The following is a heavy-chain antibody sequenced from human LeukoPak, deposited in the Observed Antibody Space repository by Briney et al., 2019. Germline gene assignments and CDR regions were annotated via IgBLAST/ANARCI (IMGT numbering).Heavy chain of an antibody. D-gene: IGHD1-1*01. V-gene: IGHV1-18*01. Sequence: ASVTVSRKASGYTFTSYGINWVRQPPAQGLEWMGWISAYNGDTNFSQNLQGRFTMTTDTSTSTAYMELRSLTSDDTAVYYCARGRLHEDNDYWGQGTLVTVSS. CDR2: ISAYNGDT. CDR1: GYTFTSYG. CDR3: ARGRLHEDNDY. J-gene: IGHJ4*02.